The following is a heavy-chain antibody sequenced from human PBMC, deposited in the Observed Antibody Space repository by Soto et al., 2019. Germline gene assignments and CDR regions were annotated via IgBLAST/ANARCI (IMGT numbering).Heavy chain of an antibody. CDR1: GFTFISYS. Sequence: GGSLRLSCAASGFTFISYSMNWVRQAPGKGLEWVSSISSSSSYIYYADSVKGRFTISRDNAKNSLYLQMNSLRAEDTAVYYCARAVYSSGWDGDYWGQGTLVTVSS. CDR2: ISSSSSYI. V-gene: IGHV3-21*01. J-gene: IGHJ4*02. D-gene: IGHD6-19*01. CDR3: ARAVYSSGWDGDY.